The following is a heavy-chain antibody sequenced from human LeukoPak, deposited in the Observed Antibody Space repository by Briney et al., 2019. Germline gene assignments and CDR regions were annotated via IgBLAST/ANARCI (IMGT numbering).Heavy chain of an antibody. J-gene: IGHJ4*02. D-gene: IGHD1-26*01. V-gene: IGHV3-53*01. CDR1: GFTVSTTY. Sequence: GGSLRLSCAASGFTVSTTYMTWVRQAPGKGLEWVSVIYSGGTTYHADSVKGRSTISRDNSKNTLYLQMNSLRAEDTAVYYCARETGTYLGHWGQGTLVTVPS. CDR2: IYSGGTT. CDR3: ARETGTYLGH.